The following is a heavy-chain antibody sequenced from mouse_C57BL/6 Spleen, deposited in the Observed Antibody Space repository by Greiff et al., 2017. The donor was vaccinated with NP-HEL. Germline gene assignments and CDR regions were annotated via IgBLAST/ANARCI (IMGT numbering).Heavy chain of an antibody. CDR3: ARSGGSSRAWFAY. CDR1: GYTFTSYG. J-gene: IGHJ3*01. CDR2: IYPRSGNT. Sequence: VQLQQSGAELARPGASVKLSCKASGYTFTSYGISWVKQRTGQGLEWIGEIYPRSGNTYYNEKFKGKATLTADKSSSTAYMELRSLTSEDSAVYFCARSGGSSRAWFAYGGQGTLVTVSA. V-gene: IGHV1-81*01. D-gene: IGHD1-1*01.